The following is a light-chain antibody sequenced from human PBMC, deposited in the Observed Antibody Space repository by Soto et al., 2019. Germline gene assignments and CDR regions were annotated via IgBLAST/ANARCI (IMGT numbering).Light chain of an antibody. J-gene: IGKJ1*01. V-gene: IGKV4-1*01. CDR2: WAS. CDR3: QQYYITPRT. Sequence: DIVMTQSPDSLAVSLGERATINCKSSQSVLYSSNNKHYLAWYQQKPGQPPKLLIYWASTRESGVPDRFSGTGSGTDFTLTISGLRADDVAVYYCQQYYITPRTFGQGTKVEIK. CDR1: QSVLYSSNNKHY.